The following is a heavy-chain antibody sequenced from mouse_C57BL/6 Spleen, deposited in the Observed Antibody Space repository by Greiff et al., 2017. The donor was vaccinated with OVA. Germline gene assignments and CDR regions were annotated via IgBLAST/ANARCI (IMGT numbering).Heavy chain of an antibody. D-gene: IGHD1-1*01. J-gene: IGHJ4*01. Sequence: VQLQQSGPVLVKPGASVKMSCKASGYTFTDYYMNWVKQSHGKSLEWIGVINPYNGGTSYNQKFKGKATLTVDKSSSTAYMELNSLTSEDSAVYYCARWVVATTGTRAMDYWGQGTSVTVSS. CDR3: ARWVVATTGTRAMDY. CDR1: GYTFTDYY. V-gene: IGHV1-19*01. CDR2: INPYNGGT.